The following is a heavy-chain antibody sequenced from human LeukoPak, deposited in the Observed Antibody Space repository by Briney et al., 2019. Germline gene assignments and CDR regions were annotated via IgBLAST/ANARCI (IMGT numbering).Heavy chain of an antibody. V-gene: IGHV4-34*01. Sequence: ASETLSLTCAVYGGSFSGYYWSWIRQPPGKGLEWIGEINHSGSTNYNPSLKSRVTISVDTSKNQFSLKLSPVTAADTAVYYCARGLSAIVYWGQGTLVTVSS. D-gene: IGHD2-15*01. CDR2: INHSGST. CDR1: GGSFSGYY. J-gene: IGHJ4*02. CDR3: ARGLSAIVY.